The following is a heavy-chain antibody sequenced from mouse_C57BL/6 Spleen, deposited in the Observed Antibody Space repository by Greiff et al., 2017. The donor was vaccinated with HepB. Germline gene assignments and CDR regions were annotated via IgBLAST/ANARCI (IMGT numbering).Heavy chain of an antibody. D-gene: IGHD1-1*01. V-gene: IGHV5-17*01. CDR1: GFTFSDYG. CDR3: ARDPSYYYGSSPLAMDY. CDR2: ISSGSSTI. Sequence: DVQLQESGGGLVKPGGSLKLSCAASGFTFSDYGMHWVRQAPEKGLEWVAYISSGSSTIYYADTVKGRFTISRDNAKNTLFLQMTSLRSEDTAMYYCARDPSYYYGSSPLAMDYWGQGTSVTVSS. J-gene: IGHJ4*01.